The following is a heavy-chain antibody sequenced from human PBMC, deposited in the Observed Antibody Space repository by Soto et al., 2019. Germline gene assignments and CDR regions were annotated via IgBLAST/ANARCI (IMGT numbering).Heavy chain of an antibody. J-gene: IGHJ6*02. CDR2: INPNSGGT. CDR3: ARDLNDLRSFGRQGYYYGLDV. D-gene: IGHD3-9*01. CDR1: GYIXTGYY. V-gene: IGHV1-2*04. Sequence: GASVKVXCKASGYIXTGYYIHWVRQAPGQGLEWMGCINPNSGGTNYGQRFQGSITMTRDTSINTAYVELSSLKSDDTAVYYCARDLNDLRSFGRQGYYYGLDVWGQGTTVTVS.